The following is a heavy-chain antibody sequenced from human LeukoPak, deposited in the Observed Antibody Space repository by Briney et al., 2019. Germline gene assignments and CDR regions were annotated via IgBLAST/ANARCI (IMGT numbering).Heavy chain of an antibody. J-gene: IGHJ3*02. Sequence: ASVKISCKASGYTFTSYDINWVRQATGQGLEWMGWMNPNSGNTRYAQKFQGRVTMTRNTSISTAYMELSSLGSEDTAVYYCARAPNHYAFDIWGQGTMVTVSS. V-gene: IGHV1-8*01. CDR3: ARAPNHYAFDI. CDR2: MNPNSGNT. CDR1: GYTFTSYD.